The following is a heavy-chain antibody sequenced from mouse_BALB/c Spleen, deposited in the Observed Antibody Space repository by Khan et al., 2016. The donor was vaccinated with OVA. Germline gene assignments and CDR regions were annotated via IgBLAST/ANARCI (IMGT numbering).Heavy chain of an antibody. V-gene: IGHV5-9-1*01. CDR3: ARSPYGNFAY. CDR2: ISSDGDYT. D-gene: IGHD2-1*01. Sequence: EVKLVESGGGLVKPGGSLKLSCAASGFTFSTYAMSWVRQTPEKRLEWVATISSDGDYTYYPDNVTGRFTMSRDNAKNTLYLQMSSLRSEDTAMYYCARSPYGNFAYWGQGTLVTVSA. CDR1: GFTFSTYA. J-gene: IGHJ3*01.